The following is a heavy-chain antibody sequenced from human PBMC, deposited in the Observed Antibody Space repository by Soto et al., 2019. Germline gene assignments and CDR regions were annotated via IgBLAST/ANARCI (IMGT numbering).Heavy chain of an antibody. CDR3: ARGVRAIFGVVWDQSYYMDV. CDR2: IGTAGDT. V-gene: IGHV3-13*01. Sequence: GGSLRLSCAASGFTFSSYDMHWVRQATGKGLEWVSAIGTAGDTYYPGSVKGRFTISRENAKNSLYLQMNSLRAGDTAVYYCARGVRAIFGVVWDQSYYMDVWGKGTTVTVSS. D-gene: IGHD3-3*01. J-gene: IGHJ6*03. CDR1: GFTFSSYD.